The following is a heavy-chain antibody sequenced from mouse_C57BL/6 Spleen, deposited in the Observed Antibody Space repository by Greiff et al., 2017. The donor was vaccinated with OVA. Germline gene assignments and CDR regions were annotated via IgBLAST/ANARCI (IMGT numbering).Heavy chain of an antibody. CDR2: ISSGSSTI. D-gene: IGHD2-12*01. CDR3: ARGGYSQGWYFDV. V-gene: IGHV5-17*01. J-gene: IGHJ1*03. Sequence: EVQLQESGGGLVKPGGSLKLSCAASGFTFSDYGMHWVRQAPEKGLEWVAYISSGSSTIYYADTVKGRFTIARDNAKNTLFLQMNSLRSEDTAMYYCARGGYSQGWYFDVWGTGTTVTVSS. CDR1: GFTFSDYG.